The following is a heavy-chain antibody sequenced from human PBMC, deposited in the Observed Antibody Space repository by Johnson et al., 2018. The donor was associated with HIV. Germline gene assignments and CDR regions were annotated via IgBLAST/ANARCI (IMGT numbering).Heavy chain of an antibody. CDR1: GFTFSSYA. Sequence: VQLVESGGGLVQRGGSLRLSCIASGFTFSSYAMSWVRQAPGKGLEWVSAISGSGDTPFSADSVRGRFTISRDNSKNTLYLQMNSLRAEDTAVYYCAKGDNSGYYVAFDIWGQGTMVSVSS. CDR2: ISGSGDTP. J-gene: IGHJ3*02. V-gene: IGHV3-23*04. D-gene: IGHD3-22*01. CDR3: AKGDNSGYYVAFDI.